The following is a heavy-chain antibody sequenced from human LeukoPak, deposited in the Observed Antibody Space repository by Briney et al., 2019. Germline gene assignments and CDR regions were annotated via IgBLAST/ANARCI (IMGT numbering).Heavy chain of an antibody. Sequence: ASVKVSCKASGYTFTDYYMHWVRQAPGQGLEWMGWINPNSGGTNYAQKFQGRVTMTRDTSISTAYMELSRLRSDDTAVYYCARGYCSGSSCPTSDYYYMDVWGKGTTVTVSS. D-gene: IGHD2-15*01. CDR1: GYTFTDYY. J-gene: IGHJ6*03. V-gene: IGHV1-2*02. CDR2: INPNSGGT. CDR3: ARGYCSGSSCPTSDYYYMDV.